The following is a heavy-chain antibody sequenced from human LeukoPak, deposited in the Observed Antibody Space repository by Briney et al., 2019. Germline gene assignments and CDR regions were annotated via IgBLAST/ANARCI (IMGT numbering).Heavy chain of an antibody. CDR1: GFTFSSYS. V-gene: IGHV3-53*01. D-gene: IGHD2-15*01. Sequence: GGSLRLSCAASGFTFSSYSMNWVRQAPGKGLEWVSVIYSGGSTYYADSVKGRFTISRDNSKNTLYLQMNSLRAEDTAVYYCASIDPPFDYWGQGTLVTVSS. CDR3: ASIDPPFDY. CDR2: IYSGGST. J-gene: IGHJ4*02.